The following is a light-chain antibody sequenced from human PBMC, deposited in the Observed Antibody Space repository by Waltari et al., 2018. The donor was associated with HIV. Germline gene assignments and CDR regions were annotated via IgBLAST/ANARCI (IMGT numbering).Light chain of an antibody. V-gene: IGLV2-14*01. Sequence: QSALTQPASVSGSPGQSITISCTGTSSDIGGYKYVSWFQQHPDKAPKLIIYEVSNRPSEISNCCSGSKSGNTASLTISELQAEDEADYYCSSFTGTTALVFGGGTKLTVL. CDR1: SSDIGGYKY. CDR3: SSFTGTTALV. J-gene: IGLJ3*02. CDR2: EVS.